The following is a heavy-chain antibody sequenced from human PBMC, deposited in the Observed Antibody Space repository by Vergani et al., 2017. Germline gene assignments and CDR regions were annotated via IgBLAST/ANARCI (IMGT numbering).Heavy chain of an antibody. CDR3: VQDSNPYEPDYYFDY. Sequence: QVQLVESGGGVVQPGRSLRLSCAASGFTFSDYYMSWIRQAPGKGLEWVSYISSSSSYTNYADSVKGRFTISRDNAKNSLYLQMNSLRAEDTAVYYCVQDSNPYEPDYYFDYWGQGTLVTVSS. CDR1: GFTFSDYY. D-gene: IGHD3-22*01. CDR2: ISSSSSYT. V-gene: IGHV3-11*05. J-gene: IGHJ4*02.